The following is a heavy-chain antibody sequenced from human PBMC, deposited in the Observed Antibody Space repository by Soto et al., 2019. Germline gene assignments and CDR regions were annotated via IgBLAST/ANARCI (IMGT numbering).Heavy chain of an antibody. Sequence: SETLSLTCTVSGGSISSSSYSWGWIRQPPGKGLEWIGTIYYSGSTYYNPSLKSRVTIAVDTSKNQFSLKLSSVTAADTAVDYCARRSSGWTYCLDYWSHGTTGTVS. CDR2: IYYSGST. V-gene: IGHV4-39*01. J-gene: IGHJ4*01. CDR1: GGSISSSSYS. D-gene: IGHD6-19*01. CDR3: ARRSSGWTYCLDY.